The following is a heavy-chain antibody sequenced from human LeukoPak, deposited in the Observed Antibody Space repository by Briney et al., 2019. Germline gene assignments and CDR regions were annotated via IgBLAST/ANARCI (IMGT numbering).Heavy chain of an antibody. Sequence: PGGSLRLSCAASGFTFSNSAMNWVRQVPGKGLEWVSSIDYDSSHIYYAASVRGRFTISRDNARNSVYLQMNSLRVEDTAVHYCARDPLRYLRVGHYDYWGQGTLVAVSS. J-gene: IGHJ4*02. D-gene: IGHD3-9*01. CDR3: ARDPLRYLRVGHYDY. CDR2: IDYDSSHI. V-gene: IGHV3-21*01. CDR1: GFTFSNSA.